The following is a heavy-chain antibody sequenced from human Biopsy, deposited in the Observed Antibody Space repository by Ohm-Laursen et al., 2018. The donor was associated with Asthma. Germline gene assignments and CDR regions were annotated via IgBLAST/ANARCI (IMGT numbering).Heavy chain of an antibody. D-gene: IGHD3-3*01. Sequence: SLRLSCTASGFTFGDYWMSWVRQVPGKGREWVDNIKHDGTEKNHVDSLKGRFTISRDNAKNSLYLQMNSLRAEDTAVYYCARTFQFWSPYHAEHYQLWGQGTLVTVPS. CDR1: GFTFGDYW. J-gene: IGHJ1*01. CDR2: IKHDGTEK. CDR3: ARTFQFWSPYHAEHYQL. V-gene: IGHV3-7*01.